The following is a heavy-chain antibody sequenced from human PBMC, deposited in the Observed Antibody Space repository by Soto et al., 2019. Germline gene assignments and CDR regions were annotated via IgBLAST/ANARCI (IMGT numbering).Heavy chain of an antibody. D-gene: IGHD3-22*01. CDR3: VKDRAIVAPLYYFDY. CDR2: ISYDGSNK. V-gene: IGHV3-30*18. Sequence: AASLRLSCAASGFTFSTYGMHWVRQAPGKGLEWVAVISYDGSNKYYADSVKGRFTISKDNPKNTLYLQMNSLRADDTAVYYCVKDRAIVAPLYYFDYWGQGT. J-gene: IGHJ4*02. CDR1: GFTFSTYG.